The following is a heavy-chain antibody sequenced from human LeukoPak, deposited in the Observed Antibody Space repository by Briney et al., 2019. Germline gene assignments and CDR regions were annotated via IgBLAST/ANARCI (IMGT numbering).Heavy chain of an antibody. V-gene: IGHV4-59*05. D-gene: IGHD2/OR15-2a*01. CDR2: AFYSGST. CDR1: GVSISTHY. Sequence: SETLSLTCNVSGVSISTHYWSWIRQPPGKGLEWIGSAFYSGSTYYNPSLKSRVTISVDTSKNHFSLKLSSVTAADTAVYYCATQILLCHYYWGQGTLVTVSS. CDR3: ATQILLCHYY. J-gene: IGHJ4*02.